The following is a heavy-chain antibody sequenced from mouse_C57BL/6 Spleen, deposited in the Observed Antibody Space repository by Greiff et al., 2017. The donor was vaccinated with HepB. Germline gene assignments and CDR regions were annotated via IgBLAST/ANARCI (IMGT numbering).Heavy chain of an antibody. D-gene: IGHD1-1*01. CDR1: GYTFTSYW. CDR2: IDPNSGGT. J-gene: IGHJ4*01. Sequence: VQLQQSGAELVKPGASVKLSCKASGYTFTSYWMHWVKQRPGRGLEWIGRIDPNSGGTKYNEKFKSKATLTVDKPSRTAYMQLSSLTSDDSAVYYCARTTTVVDYYAMDYWGPGTSVTVSS. V-gene: IGHV1-72*01. CDR3: ARTTTVVDYYAMDY.